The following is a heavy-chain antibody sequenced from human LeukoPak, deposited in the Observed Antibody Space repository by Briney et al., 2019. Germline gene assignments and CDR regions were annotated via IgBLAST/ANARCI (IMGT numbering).Heavy chain of an antibody. CDR2: IYYSGST. CDR1: GGSISSYY. Sequence: SETLSLTCTVSGGSISSYYWSWMRQPPGKGLEWIGYIYYSGSTNYNPSLKSRVTISVDTSKNQFSLKLSSVTAADTAVYYCARSGYSGKLDYWGQGTLVTVSS. J-gene: IGHJ4*02. CDR3: ARSGYSGKLDY. D-gene: IGHD5-12*01. V-gene: IGHV4-59*01.